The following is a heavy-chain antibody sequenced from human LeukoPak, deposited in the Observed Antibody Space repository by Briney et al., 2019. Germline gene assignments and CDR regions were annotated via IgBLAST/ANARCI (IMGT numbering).Heavy chain of an antibody. CDR3: ARDPSHSSGYRWY. CDR2: IYSGGST. D-gene: IGHD3-22*01. CDR1: GFTVSSNY. V-gene: IGHV3-66*01. J-gene: IGHJ4*02. Sequence: PGGSLRLSCAASGFTVSSNYMSWVRQAPGKGLEWVSVIYSGGSTYYADSVKGRFTISRDNSKNTLYLQMNSLRAEDTAVYYCARDPSHSSGYRWYWGQGTLVTVSS.